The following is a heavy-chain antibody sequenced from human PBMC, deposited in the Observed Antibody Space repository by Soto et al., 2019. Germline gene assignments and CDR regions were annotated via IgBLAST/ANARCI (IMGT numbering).Heavy chain of an antibody. V-gene: IGHV2-5*02. J-gene: IGHJ4*02. Sequence: QITLRESGPTRVKPTQTLALTCTFSGFSLSTNGVGVGWIRQPPGKALEWLALIYCDDVKRYNPSLKSRLTITKDTSKNQVVLTITDMDPVDTATYYCAHRAVYSGSYWDGGYFDSWGQGILVTISS. CDR2: IYCDDVK. CDR1: GFSLSTNGVG. CDR3: AHRAVYSGSYWDGGYFDS. D-gene: IGHD1-26*01.